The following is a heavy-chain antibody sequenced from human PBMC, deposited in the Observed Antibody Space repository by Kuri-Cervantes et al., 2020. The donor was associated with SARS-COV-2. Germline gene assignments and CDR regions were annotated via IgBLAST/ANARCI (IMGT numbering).Heavy chain of an antibody. CDR2: ISGYNGNT. V-gene: IGHV1-18*04. Sequence: ASVKVSCKASGYTFTSYGISWVRQAPGQGLEWMGWISGYNGNTNYAQKLQGRVTMTTDTSTSTADMELRSLRSDDTAVYYCARDHRMITFGRVIDHFDYWGQGTLVTVSS. J-gene: IGHJ4*02. CDR3: ARDHRMITFGRVIDHFDY. D-gene: IGHD3-16*02. CDR1: GYTFTSYG.